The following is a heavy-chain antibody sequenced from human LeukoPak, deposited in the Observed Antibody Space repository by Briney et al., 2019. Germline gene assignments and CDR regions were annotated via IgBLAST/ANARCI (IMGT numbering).Heavy chain of an antibody. J-gene: IGHJ3*02. CDR3: ANDKWDWRSIGGDVFDS. V-gene: IGHV3-23*01. CDR1: GFTFSSYA. Sequence: GGSLRLSCAASGFTFSSYAMSWVRQAPGKGREWVSAISGGGGSTYYADSVKGPFTISRDNSKNKLYLQMNRSRAEDAAVSYCANDKWDWRSIGGDVFDSWGQGTMVTVSS. D-gene: IGHD1-26*01. CDR2: ISGGGGST.